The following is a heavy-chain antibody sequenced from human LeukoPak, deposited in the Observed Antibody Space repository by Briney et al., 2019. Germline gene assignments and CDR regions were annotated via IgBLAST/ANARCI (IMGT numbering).Heavy chain of an antibody. V-gene: IGHV3-23*01. Sequence: GGSLRLSCAASGLTFSSYAMSWVRQAPGKGLEWVSAISGSTGRIYYADSVKGRFTISRDNSKNTLYLQMSSLRAEDTAVNYCAKDPPLYYYDSRAFDIWGQGTMVTVSS. CDR3: AKDPPLYYYDSRAFDI. CDR2: ISGSTGRI. CDR1: GLTFSSYA. J-gene: IGHJ3*02. D-gene: IGHD3-22*01.